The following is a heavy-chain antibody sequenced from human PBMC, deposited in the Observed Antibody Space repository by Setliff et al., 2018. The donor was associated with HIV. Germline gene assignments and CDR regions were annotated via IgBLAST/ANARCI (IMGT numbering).Heavy chain of an antibody. CDR1: GFTFNTYA. Sequence: LRLYCAASGFTFNTYAMSWVRQAPGKGLEWVSVISGSGGSTFYADSVKGRFTISRDNSKNTLYLQMNGLRVDDTAVYYCARDGISGGAYPPYYFDYWGHGTLVTVSS. CDR2: ISGSGGST. CDR3: ARDGISGGAYPPYYFDY. V-gene: IGHV3-23*01. D-gene: IGHD2-15*01. J-gene: IGHJ4*01.